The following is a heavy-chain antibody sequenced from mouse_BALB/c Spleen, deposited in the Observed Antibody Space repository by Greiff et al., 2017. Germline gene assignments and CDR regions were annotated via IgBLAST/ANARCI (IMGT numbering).Heavy chain of an antibody. Sequence: VQLQQSGAELVKPGASVKLSCKASGYSFTSYWMHWVKQRPGQGLEWIGMIDPSDSETRLNQKFKDKATLTVDKSSSTAYMQLSSPTSEDSAVYYCARGHYGSSSFAYWGQGTLVTVSA. V-gene: IGHV1-74*01. J-gene: IGHJ3*01. CDR2: IDPSDSET. D-gene: IGHD1-1*01. CDR3: ARGHYGSSSFAY. CDR1: GYSFTSYW.